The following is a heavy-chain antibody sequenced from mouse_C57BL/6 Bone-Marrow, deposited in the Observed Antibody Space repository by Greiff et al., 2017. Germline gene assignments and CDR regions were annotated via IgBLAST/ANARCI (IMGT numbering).Heavy chain of an antibody. CDR2: IYPGSGST. V-gene: IGHV1-55*01. CDR3: ARWSHFAY. Sequence: QVQLQQPGAELVKPGASVKMSCKASGYTFTSYWITWVKQRPGQGLEWIGDIYPGSGSTNYNQKFKDKATLTVDKSSSTAYMQLSSLTSEDSAVYYCARWSHFAYWGQGTLVTVSA. J-gene: IGHJ3*01. CDR1: GYTFTSYW.